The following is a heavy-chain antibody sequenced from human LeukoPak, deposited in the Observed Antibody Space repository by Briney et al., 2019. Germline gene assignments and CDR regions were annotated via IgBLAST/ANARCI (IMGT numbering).Heavy chain of an antibody. CDR3: ARDNNYYGSGSYYNAGVY. V-gene: IGHV3-21*01. J-gene: IGHJ4*02. D-gene: IGHD3-10*01. CDR2: ISSSSSYI. Sequence: GGSLRLSCAASGFTFSSYSMNWVRQAPGKGLEWVSSISSSSSYIYYADSVKGRFTISRDNAKNSLYLQMNSLRAEDTAVYYCARDNNYYGSGSYYNAGVYWGQGTLVTVSS. CDR1: GFTFSSYS.